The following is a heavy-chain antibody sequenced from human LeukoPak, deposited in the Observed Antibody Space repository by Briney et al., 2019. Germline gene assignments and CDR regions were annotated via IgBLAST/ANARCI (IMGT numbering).Heavy chain of an antibody. D-gene: IGHD6-6*01. CDR1: GFTFSSYA. Sequence: PGGSLRLSCAASGFTFSSYAMSWVRQAPGKGLEWVSAISGSGGSTYYADSVKGRFTISRDNSKNTLYLQMNSLRAEDTAVYYCASIVGIAARLAYYYYGMDVWGQGTTVTVSS. V-gene: IGHV3-23*01. CDR3: ASIVGIAARLAYYYYGMDV. CDR2: ISGSGGST. J-gene: IGHJ6*02.